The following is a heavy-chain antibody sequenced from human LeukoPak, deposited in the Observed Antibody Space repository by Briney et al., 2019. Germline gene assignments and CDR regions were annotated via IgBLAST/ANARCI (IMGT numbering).Heavy chain of an antibody. CDR3: AKAYGSGSYIAFDI. V-gene: IGHV3-43*02. CDR1: GFTFDDYA. D-gene: IGHD3-10*01. J-gene: IGHJ3*02. Sequence: PGGSLRLSCAASGFTFDDYAMHWVRQAPGKGLEWVSLISGDGGSTYYADSVKGRFTISRDNSKDSLYLQVNSLRTEDTALYYCAKAYGSGSYIAFDIWGQGTMVTVSS. CDR2: ISGDGGST.